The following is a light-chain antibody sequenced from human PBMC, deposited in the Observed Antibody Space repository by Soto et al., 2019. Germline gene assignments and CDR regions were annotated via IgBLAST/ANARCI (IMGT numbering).Light chain of an antibody. CDR1: SSDVGGYNY. CDR3: SSYTTTNTDV. J-gene: IGLJ1*01. CDR2: EVS. Sequence: QSALTQPASVSGSPGQSITISCTGTSSDVGGYNYVSWYQQHPGKAPKLMIYEVSNRPSGVSNRFSGSQSGNTASLTISGLQAEDEADYYCSSYTTTNTDVFGTGTKVTVL. V-gene: IGLV2-14*01.